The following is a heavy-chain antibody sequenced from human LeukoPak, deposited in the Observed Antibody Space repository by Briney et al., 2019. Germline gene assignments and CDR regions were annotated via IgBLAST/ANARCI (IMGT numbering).Heavy chain of an antibody. V-gene: IGHV1-69*05. Sequence: ASVKVSCKASGGTFSSYAISWVRQAPGQGLEWMGGIIPIFGTANYAQKFQGRVTITTDESTSTDYMELSSLRSEDTAVYYCAVTYYYGSGRRRMGFYFDYWGQGTLVTVSS. CDR3: AVTYYYGSGRRRMGFYFDY. CDR2: IIPIFGTA. D-gene: IGHD3-10*01. CDR1: GGTFSSYA. J-gene: IGHJ4*02.